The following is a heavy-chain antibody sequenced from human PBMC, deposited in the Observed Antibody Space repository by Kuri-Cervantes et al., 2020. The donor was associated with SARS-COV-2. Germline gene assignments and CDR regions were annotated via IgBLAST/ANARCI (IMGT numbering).Heavy chain of an antibody. D-gene: IGHD3-10*01. J-gene: IGHJ5*02. CDR2: ISGSGGST. V-gene: IGHV3-23*01. Sequence: GESLKISCAASGFTFSSYAMSWVRQAPGKGLEWVSAISGSGGSTYYADSVKGRFTISRDNAKNSPYLQMNSLRAEDTAVYYCARLYRPEGAWGQGTLVTVSS. CDR3: ARLYRPEGA. CDR1: GFTFSSYA.